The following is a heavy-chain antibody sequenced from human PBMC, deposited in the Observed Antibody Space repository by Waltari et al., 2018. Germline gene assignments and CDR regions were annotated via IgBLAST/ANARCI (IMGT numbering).Heavy chain of an antibody. CDR2: ISSSSSYI. D-gene: IGHD5-12*01. V-gene: IGHV3-21*01. CDR1: GFTFSSYS. CDR3: ARDLPEMATIPLDY. Sequence: EVQLVESGGGLVKPGGSLRLSCAASGFTFSSYSMNWVRQAPGKGLEWVSSISSSSSYIYYANSVKGRFTISRDNAKNSLYLQMSSLSAEDAAVYCCARDLPEMATIPLDYWGQGTLVAVSS. J-gene: IGHJ4*02.